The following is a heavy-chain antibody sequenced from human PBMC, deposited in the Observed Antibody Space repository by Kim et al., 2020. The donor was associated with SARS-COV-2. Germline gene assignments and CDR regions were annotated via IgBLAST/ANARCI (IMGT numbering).Heavy chain of an antibody. CDR2: T. Sequence: TNYAGSVGGRFTISRDSSNNTLYLQMNSLRAEDSAVYYCARKTERAGHGDFWGRGTLVTVSS. J-gene: IGHJ4*02. CDR3: ARKTERAGHGDF. V-gene: IGHV3-53*01. D-gene: IGHD6-19*01.